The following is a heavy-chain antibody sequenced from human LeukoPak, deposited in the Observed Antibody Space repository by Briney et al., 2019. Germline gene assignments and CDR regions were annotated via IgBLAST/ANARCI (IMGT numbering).Heavy chain of an antibody. CDR2: INWNGGSR. D-gene: IGHD5-18*01. J-gene: IGHJ4*02. CDR3: ARAGYSYGYPGGIDY. CDR1: GFTFSSYE. V-gene: IGHV3-20*04. Sequence: GGSLRLSCAASGFTFSSYEMNWVRQAPGKGLEWVSGINWNGGSRGYADSVKGRFTISRDNAKNSLYLQMNSLRAEDTALYYCARAGYSYGYPGGIDYWGQGTLVTVSS.